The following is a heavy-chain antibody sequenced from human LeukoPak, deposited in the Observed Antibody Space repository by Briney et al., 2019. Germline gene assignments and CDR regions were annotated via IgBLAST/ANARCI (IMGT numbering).Heavy chain of an antibody. CDR2: ISGSGGST. J-gene: IGHJ4*02. Sequence: GGSLRLSCAASGFTFSSYVMSWVRQAPGKGLEWVSGISGSGGSTYYADSVEGRFTISRDNSKNTLYVQMNSLRAEDTAVYYCAKGDYGDYETSFDYWGQGTLVTVSS. CDR3: AKGDYGDYETSFDY. D-gene: IGHD4-17*01. CDR1: GFTFSSYV. V-gene: IGHV3-23*01.